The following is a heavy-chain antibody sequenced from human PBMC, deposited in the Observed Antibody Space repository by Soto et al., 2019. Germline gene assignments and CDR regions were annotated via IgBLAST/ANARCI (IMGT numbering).Heavy chain of an antibody. Sequence: EVQLLESGGGLVQPGGSLRLSCAASGFTFSSYAMSWVRQAPGKGLEWVSAISGSGGSTYYADSVKGRFTISRDNSKNTLYLQMNSLRAEDTAVYYCANRGLRDWYFDLWGRGTLVTVSS. D-gene: IGHD3-10*01. CDR1: GFTFSSYA. V-gene: IGHV3-23*01. J-gene: IGHJ2*01. CDR3: ANRGLRDWYFDL. CDR2: ISGSGGST.